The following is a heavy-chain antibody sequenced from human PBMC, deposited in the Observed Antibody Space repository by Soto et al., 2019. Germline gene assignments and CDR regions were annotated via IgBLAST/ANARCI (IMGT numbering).Heavy chain of an antibody. V-gene: IGHV3-30*18. CDR2: ISYDGTNT. CDR1: GFTFSSYG. CDR3: TKEAGDADCTKGVCYTQQPHSLVY. Sequence: GGSLRLSCAASGFTFSSYGMHWVRQAPGKSPPWVSVISYDGTNTYYADSVTGRFTISRDNSKNTLYLQMNSLTPADTAVSYYTKEAGDADCTKGVCYTQQPHSLVYWGQGTLVTVSS. J-gene: IGHJ4*02. D-gene: IGHD2-8*01.